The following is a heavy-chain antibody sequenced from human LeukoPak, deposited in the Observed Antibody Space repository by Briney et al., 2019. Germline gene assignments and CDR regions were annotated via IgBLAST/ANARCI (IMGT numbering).Heavy chain of an antibody. CDR3: ARVPSGPLLDY. J-gene: IGHJ4*02. CDR2: INHSGST. D-gene: IGHD2-15*01. V-gene: IGHV4-34*01. Sequence: SETLSLTCAVYGGSFSGYYWSWIRQPPGKGLEWIGEINHSGSTNYNPSLKSRVTISVDTSKNQFSLKLSSVTAADTAVYYCARVPSGPLLDYWGQGTLVTVSS. CDR1: GGSFSGYY.